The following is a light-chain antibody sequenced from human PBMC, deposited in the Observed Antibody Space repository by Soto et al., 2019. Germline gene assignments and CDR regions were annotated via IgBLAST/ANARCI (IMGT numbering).Light chain of an antibody. V-gene: IGLV2-14*01. CDR3: SSYKRSSTSYV. J-gene: IGLJ1*01. Sequence: QSVLTQPASVSGSPGQSITISCTGTSSDVGGYNYVSWYQQHPGKAPKLMIYDVSNRPSGVSNRFSGSKSGNTASLTISGLQAEDEVDYYGSSYKRSSTSYVCATGTNVTGL. CDR2: DVS. CDR1: SSDVGGYNY.